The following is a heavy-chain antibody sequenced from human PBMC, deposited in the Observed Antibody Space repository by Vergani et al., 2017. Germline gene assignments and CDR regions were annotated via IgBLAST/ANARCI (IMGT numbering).Heavy chain of an antibody. J-gene: IGHJ6*02. CDR2: ISGNNDDV. V-gene: IGHV3-21*01. D-gene: IGHD1-26*01. CDR3: ARVTRWEILREYYYGMDV. Sequence: EVQLLESGGDLVQPGGSLRLSCVASGFTFSHYSMNWVRQAPGKGLEWVSSISGNNDDVYYADSVKGRFTISRDNAKNSLYLDMSSLRAEDTAVYYCARVTRWEILREYYYGMDVWGQGTTVTVSS. CDR1: GFTFSHYS.